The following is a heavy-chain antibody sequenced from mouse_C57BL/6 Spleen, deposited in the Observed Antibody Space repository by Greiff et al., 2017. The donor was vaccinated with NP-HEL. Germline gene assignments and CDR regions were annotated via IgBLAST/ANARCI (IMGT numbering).Heavy chain of an antibody. CDR2: IDPETGGT. CDR3: TRKEMGYFDV. CDR1: GYTFTDYE. D-gene: IGHD2-3*01. V-gene: IGHV1-15*01. Sequence: QVQLQQSGAELVRPGASVTLSCKASGYTFTDYEMHWVKQTPVHGLEWIGAIDPETGGTAYNQKFKGKAILTADKSSSTAYMELRSLTSEDSAVYYCTRKEMGYFDVWGTGTTVTVSS. J-gene: IGHJ1*03.